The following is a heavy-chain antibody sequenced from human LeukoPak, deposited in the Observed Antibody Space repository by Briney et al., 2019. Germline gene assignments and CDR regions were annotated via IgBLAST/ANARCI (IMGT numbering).Heavy chain of an antibody. CDR2: IGGSGGST. V-gene: IGHV3-23*01. J-gene: IGHJ4*02. Sequence: GGSLRLSCAASGFTFSSYAMSWVRQAPGKGLEWVSAIGGSGGSTYYADSVKGRFTISRDNSKNTLYLQMNSLRAEDTAVYYCAKTHYGSGSYSYPFDYWGQGTLVTVSS. CDR3: AKTHYGSGSYSYPFDY. D-gene: IGHD3-10*01. CDR1: GFTFSSYA.